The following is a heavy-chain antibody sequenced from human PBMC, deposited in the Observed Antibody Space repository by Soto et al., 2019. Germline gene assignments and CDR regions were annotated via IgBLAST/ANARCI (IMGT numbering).Heavy chain of an antibody. CDR3: ARETYYDFWSSPYYGMDV. V-gene: IGHV3-30-3*01. CDR1: GFTFSSYA. Sequence: QVQLVESGGGVVQPGRSLRLSCAASGFTFSSYAMHWVRQAPGKGLEWVAVISYDGSNKYYADSVKGRFTISRDNSKNTLYLQMNSLRAEDTAVYYCARETYYDFWSSPYYGMDVWGQGTTVTVSS. D-gene: IGHD3-3*01. CDR2: ISYDGSNK. J-gene: IGHJ6*02.